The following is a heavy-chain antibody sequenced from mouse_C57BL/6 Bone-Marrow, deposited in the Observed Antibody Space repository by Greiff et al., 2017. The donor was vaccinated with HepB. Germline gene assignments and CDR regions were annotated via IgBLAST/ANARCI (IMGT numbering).Heavy chain of an antibody. Sequence: VQLKESGPGLVKPSQSLSLTCSVTGYSITSGYYWNWIRQFPGNKLEWMGYISYDGSNNYNPSLKNRISITRDTSKNQFFLKLNSVTTEDTATYYCARRGGNYAWFAYWGQGTLVTVSA. J-gene: IGHJ3*01. D-gene: IGHD2-1*01. CDR2: ISYDGSN. CDR1: GYSITSGYY. CDR3: ARRGGNYAWFAY. V-gene: IGHV3-6*01.